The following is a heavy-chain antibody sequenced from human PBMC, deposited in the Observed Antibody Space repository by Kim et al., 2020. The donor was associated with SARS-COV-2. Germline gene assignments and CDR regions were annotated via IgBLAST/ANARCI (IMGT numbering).Heavy chain of an antibody. D-gene: IGHD6-13*01. CDR3: AKGPVGSSWYSLSFADY. Sequence: GGSLRLSCAASGFTFSSYAMSWVRQVPGKGLEWVSAISGSGGSTYYADSVKGRFTISRDNSKNTLYLQMNSLRAEDTAVYYCAKGPVGSSWYSLSFADYWGQGTLVTVSS. V-gene: IGHV3-23*01. J-gene: IGHJ4*02. CDR1: GFTFSSYA. CDR2: ISGSGGST.